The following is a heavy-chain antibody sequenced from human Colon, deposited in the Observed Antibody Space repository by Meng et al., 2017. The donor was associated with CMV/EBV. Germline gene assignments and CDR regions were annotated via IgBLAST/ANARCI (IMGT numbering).Heavy chain of an antibody. D-gene: IGHD4-11*01. CDR3: ARGSNSSFDP. V-gene: IGHV3-30*03. J-gene: IGHJ5*02. CDR1: GFTFSYAW. Sequence: GGSLRLSCGTSGFTFSYAWMSWVRQAPGKGLEWVAIISHDGTKRYYAQSVKGRFTISRDNSQNTVTVQMNSLRGDDTAVYYCARGSNSSFDPWGQGTWVTVSS. CDR2: ISHDGTKR.